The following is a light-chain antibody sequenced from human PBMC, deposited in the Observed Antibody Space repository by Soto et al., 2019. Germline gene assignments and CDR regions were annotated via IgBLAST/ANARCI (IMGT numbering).Light chain of an antibody. CDR3: QQYNNWPM. Sequence: VMRQSPANRSVSPGERPTLSCRGGQSVSSNLAWYQQKPGHAPRLLIYGASTRATGIPASFSGSGCGTEFTLTIGSLQFEDFAVYYCQQYNNWPMFGQGDQGGYQ. CDR1: QSVSSN. V-gene: IGKV3-15*01. J-gene: IGKJ1*01. CDR2: GAS.